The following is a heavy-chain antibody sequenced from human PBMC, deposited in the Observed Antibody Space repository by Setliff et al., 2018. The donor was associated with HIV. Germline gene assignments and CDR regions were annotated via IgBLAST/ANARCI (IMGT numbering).Heavy chain of an antibody. J-gene: IGHJ5*02. D-gene: IGHD3-22*01. V-gene: IGHV4-31*03. CDR1: GGSISSGTYY. CDR2: IYYSGST. CDR3: ARAAWDYYDTTLLGGSFDP. Sequence: SETLSLTCSVSGGSISSGTYYWSWIRQLPGKGLEWIGYIYYSGSTYYNPSLKSRVTISLDTSKDHYSLNLTSVTAADTAVYYCARAAWDYYDTTLLGGSFDPWGQGTLVTVSS.